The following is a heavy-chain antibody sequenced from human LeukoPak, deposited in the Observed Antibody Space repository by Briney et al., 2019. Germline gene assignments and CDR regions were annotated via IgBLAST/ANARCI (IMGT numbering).Heavy chain of an antibody. D-gene: IGHD3-22*01. CDR2: IRASNGNT. Sequence: GASVKVSCKASGYTFTSYGISWVRQAPGQGLEWMGWIRASNGNTNYAQKLQGRGTMTTDTSTSTAYMELRSLRSDDTAVYYCARVGQYYYDSSGYPSYYYYYYMGVWGKGTTVTISS. CDR1: GYTFTSYG. CDR3: ARVGQYYYDSSGYPSYYYYYYMGV. V-gene: IGHV1-18*01. J-gene: IGHJ6*03.